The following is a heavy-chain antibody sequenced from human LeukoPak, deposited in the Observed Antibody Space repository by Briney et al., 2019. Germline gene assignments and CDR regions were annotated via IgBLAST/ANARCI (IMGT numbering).Heavy chain of an antibody. D-gene: IGHD3-10*01. CDR2: ISGSGART. J-gene: IGHJ4*02. V-gene: IGHV3-23*01. CDR3: ATPQFGSGSYFTN. Sequence: GGSLRLSCAASGFTFSRYGMTWVRQAPGKGLEWVSAISGSGARTYYADSVKGRFSISRDNSRNTLYLQMNSLRAEDTAVYYCATPQFGSGSYFTNWGQGTLVTVSS. CDR1: GFTFSRYG.